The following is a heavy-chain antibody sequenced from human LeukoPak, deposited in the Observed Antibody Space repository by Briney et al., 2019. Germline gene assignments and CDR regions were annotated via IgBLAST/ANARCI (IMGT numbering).Heavy chain of an antibody. CDR1: GGSISSGSYY. J-gene: IGHJ4*02. Sequence: SETLSLTCTVSGGSISSGSYYWSWIRQPAGKGLEWIGRIYTSGSTNYNPSLKSRVTISVDTSKNQFSLKLSSVTAADTAVYYCARWVGEVDTALGNYYFDYWGQGTLVTVSS. CDR2: IYTSGST. V-gene: IGHV4-61*02. CDR3: ARWVGEVDTALGNYYFDY. D-gene: IGHD5-18*01.